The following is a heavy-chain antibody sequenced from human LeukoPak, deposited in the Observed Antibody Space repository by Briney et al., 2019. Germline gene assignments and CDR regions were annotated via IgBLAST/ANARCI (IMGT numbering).Heavy chain of an antibody. J-gene: IGHJ4*02. CDR3: ARGYDSSGYYPNY. CDR1: GFPFSSYW. CDR2: IKQDGSKK. Sequence: PGGSLRLSCVASGFPFSSYWMTWVRQAPGKGLEWVANIKQDGSKKSYVDSVKGRFTISRDNAKNSLYLQMNSLRAEDTAVYYCARGYDSSGYYPNYWSQGTLVTVSS. V-gene: IGHV3-7*01. D-gene: IGHD3-22*01.